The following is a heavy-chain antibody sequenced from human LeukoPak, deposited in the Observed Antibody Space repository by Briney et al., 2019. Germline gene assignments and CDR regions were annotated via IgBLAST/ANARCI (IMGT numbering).Heavy chain of an antibody. V-gene: IGHV1-8*01. D-gene: IGHD6-13*01. Sequence: ASVKISCKASGYTFTSYDINWVRQATGQGLEWMGWMNPNSGNTGYAQKFQGRVTMTRNTSISTAYMELSSLRSEDTAVYYCARAPDYSSPFDYWGQGTLVTVSS. CDR1: GYTFTSYD. CDR3: ARAPDYSSPFDY. CDR2: MNPNSGNT. J-gene: IGHJ4*02.